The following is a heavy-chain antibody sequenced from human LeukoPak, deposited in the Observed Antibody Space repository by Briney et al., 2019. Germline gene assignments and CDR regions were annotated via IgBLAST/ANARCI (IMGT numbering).Heavy chain of an antibody. CDR2: IYSRGST. V-gene: IGHV4-59*01. CDR3: AGGPGDYAY. CDR1: GGSISIYY. D-gene: IGHD4-17*01. Sequence: SETLSLTCTVSGGSISIYYWSWVRQPPGKGLEWIGYIYSRGSTNFNPSLKSRVTISVDTSKDQFSLKLSSVTAADTAVYYCAGGPGDYAYWGQGTLVTVSS. J-gene: IGHJ4*02.